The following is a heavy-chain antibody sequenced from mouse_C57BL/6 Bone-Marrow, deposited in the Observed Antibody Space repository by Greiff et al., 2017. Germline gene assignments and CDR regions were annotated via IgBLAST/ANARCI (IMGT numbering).Heavy chain of an antibody. CDR1: GYAFSSSW. D-gene: IGHD1-1*01. V-gene: IGHV1-82*01. CDR3: ARRTTVVEDGAMDY. Sequence: QVQLQQSGPELVKPGASVKISCKASGYAFSSSWMNWVKQRPGKGLEWIGRIYPGDGDTNYNGKFKGKATLTADKSSSTAYMQLSSLTSEDSAVYFCARRTTVVEDGAMDYWGQGTSVTVSS. J-gene: IGHJ4*01. CDR2: IYPGDGDT.